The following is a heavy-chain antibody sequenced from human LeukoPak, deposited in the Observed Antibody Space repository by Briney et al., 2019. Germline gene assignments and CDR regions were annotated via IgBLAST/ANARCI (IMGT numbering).Heavy chain of an antibody. CDR3: ARAASFDY. CDR1: GFTFSSYA. Sequence: GGSLRLSCAASGFTFSSYAMHWVRQAPGKGLEWVAVISYDGSNKYYADSVKGRFTISRDNSKNTLYLQMNSLRAEDTAVYYCARAASFDYWGQGTLVTVSS. V-gene: IGHV3-30-3*01. CDR2: ISYDGSNK. J-gene: IGHJ4*02.